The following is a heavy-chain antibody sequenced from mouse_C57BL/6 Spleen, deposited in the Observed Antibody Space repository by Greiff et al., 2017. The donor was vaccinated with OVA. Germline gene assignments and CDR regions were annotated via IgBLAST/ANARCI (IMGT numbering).Heavy chain of an antibody. CDR3: AKRVLSWDWFSY. CDR1: GYTFTGYW. V-gene: IGHV1-9*01. Sequence: VQLKESGAELMKPGASVKLSCKATGYTFTGYWIEWVKQRPGHGLEWIGEILPGSGSTNYNEKFKGKATFTADPSSNTAYMQLSSLTTADSAIYYCAKRVLSWDWFSYWGQGTLVTVSA. CDR2: ILPGSGST. D-gene: IGHD4-1*01. J-gene: IGHJ3*01.